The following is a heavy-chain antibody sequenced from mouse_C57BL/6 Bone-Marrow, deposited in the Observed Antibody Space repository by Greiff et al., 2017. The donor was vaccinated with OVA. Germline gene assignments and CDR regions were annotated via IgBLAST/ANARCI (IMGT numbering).Heavy chain of an antibody. V-gene: IGHV2-2*01. J-gene: IGHJ3*01. CDR1: GFSLTRYG. D-gene: IGHD4-1*01. CDR3: ARNGGLGIAY. Sequence: QVQLKESGPGLVQPSQSLSITCTVSGFSLTRYGVHWVRQSPGKGLEWLGVIWSGGSTAYNAAFLSRLSISKDNSKSQVFFQMNSLQADDTAIYYWARNGGLGIAYWGQGTLVTVSA. CDR2: IWSGGST.